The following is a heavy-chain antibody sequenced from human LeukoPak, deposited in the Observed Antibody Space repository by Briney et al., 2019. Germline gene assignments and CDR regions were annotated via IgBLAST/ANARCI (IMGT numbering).Heavy chain of an antibody. J-gene: IGHJ4*02. D-gene: IGHD2-15*01. CDR3: ARDLQTTYCSGGSCYGSAVY. CDR2: IYSGGST. Sequence: GGSLRLSCAASGFTVSSNYMSWVRQAPGKGLEWVSVIYSGGSTYYADSVKGRFTISRDNSKNTLYLQMNSLRAEDTAVYYCARDLQTTYCSGGSCYGSAVYWGQGTLVTVSS. V-gene: IGHV3-66*01. CDR1: GFTVSSNY.